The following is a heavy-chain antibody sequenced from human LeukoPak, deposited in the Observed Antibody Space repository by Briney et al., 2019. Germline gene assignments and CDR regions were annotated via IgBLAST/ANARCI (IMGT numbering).Heavy chain of an antibody. V-gene: IGHV3-23*01. J-gene: IGHJ4*02. CDR2: IRGSGGST. Sequence: GGSLRLSCAASGFTFSSYAMSWVRQAPGKGLEWVSAIRGSGGSTYYADSVKGRFTISRDNSKNTLYLQMNSLRAEDTAVYYCALGGVYDSSGYYPIDYWGQGTLVTVSS. CDR3: ALGGVYDSSGYYPIDY. CDR1: GFTFSSYA. D-gene: IGHD3-22*01.